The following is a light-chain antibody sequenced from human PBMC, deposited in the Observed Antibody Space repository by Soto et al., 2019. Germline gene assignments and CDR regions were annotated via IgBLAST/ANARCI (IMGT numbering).Light chain of an antibody. CDR3: QQYYSAPFT. Sequence: DIVMTQSPDSLTVSLGERATINCKSSQSVLYSSNNKNYLAWYQQKPGHPPKLLIDWASTRESGVPDRFSGSGSGTDFTLTISSLQAEDVAVYYCQQYYSAPFTFGPGTKVDIK. CDR1: QSVLYSSNNKNY. CDR2: WAS. V-gene: IGKV4-1*01. J-gene: IGKJ3*01.